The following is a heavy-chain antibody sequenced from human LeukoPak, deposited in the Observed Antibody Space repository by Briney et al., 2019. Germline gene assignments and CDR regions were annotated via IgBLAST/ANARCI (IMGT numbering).Heavy chain of an antibody. CDR3: ARALGVSQYCSSTSCPLGY. Sequence: GGSLRLSCAASGFTFSSYALHWVRQAPGKGLERVAVISYDGSNKYYADSVKGRFTISRDNAKNSLYLQMNSLRAEDTAVYYCARALGVSQYCSSTSCPLGYWGQGTLVTVSS. CDR1: GFTFSSYA. CDR2: ISYDGSNK. V-gene: IGHV3-30-3*01. J-gene: IGHJ4*02. D-gene: IGHD2-2*01.